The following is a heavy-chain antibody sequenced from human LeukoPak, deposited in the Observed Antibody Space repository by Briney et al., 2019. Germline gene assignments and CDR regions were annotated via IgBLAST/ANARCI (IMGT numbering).Heavy chain of an antibody. CDR3: ASPGRLEPTLDY. CDR1: GFTFSSYG. D-gene: IGHD1-1*01. Sequence: PGGSLRLSCAASGFTFSSYGMHWVRQAPGKGLEWVAFIRYDGSNKYYADSVKGRFTISRGNSKNTLYLQMNSLRAEDTAVYYCASPGRLEPTLDYWGQGTLVTVSS. J-gene: IGHJ4*02. CDR2: IRYDGSNK. V-gene: IGHV3-30*02.